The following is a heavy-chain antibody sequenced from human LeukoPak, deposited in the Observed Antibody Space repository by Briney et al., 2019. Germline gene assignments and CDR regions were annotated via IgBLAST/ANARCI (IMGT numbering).Heavy chain of an antibody. J-gene: IGHJ3*02. CDR1: GGPISSYY. Sequence: SETLSLTCTVSGGPISSYYWSWIRQPAGKGLEWIGRIYTSGSTNYKPSLKSRVTMSVDTSKNQYSLKQSSVTAADTAVYYCASYNWNYVMAFDIWGQGTMVTVSS. D-gene: IGHD1-7*01. CDR2: IYTSGST. CDR3: ASYNWNYVMAFDI. V-gene: IGHV4-4*07.